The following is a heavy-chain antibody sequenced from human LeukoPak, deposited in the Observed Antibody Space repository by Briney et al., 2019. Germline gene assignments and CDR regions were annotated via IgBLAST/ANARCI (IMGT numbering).Heavy chain of an antibody. CDR2: INHSGST. Sequence: SETLSLTCAVYGGSFSGYYWSWIRQPPGKGLEWIGEINHSGSTNYNPSLKSRVTISVDTSKNQFSLKLSSVTAADTAVYYCARARRRPNAQQADAFDIWGQGTMVTVSS. CDR3: ARARRRPNAQQADAFDI. J-gene: IGHJ3*02. D-gene: IGHD6-13*01. V-gene: IGHV4-34*01. CDR1: GGSFSGYY.